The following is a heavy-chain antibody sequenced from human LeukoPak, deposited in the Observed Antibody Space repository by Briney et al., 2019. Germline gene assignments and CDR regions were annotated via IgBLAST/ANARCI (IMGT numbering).Heavy chain of an antibody. D-gene: IGHD6-13*01. Sequence: GGSLRLSCAASGFTFSGYGMHWVRQAPGKGLEWVAVIWYDGSNKYYADSVKGRFTISRDNSKNTLYLQMNSLRAEDTAVYYCARGWSSSWYPAKILDYWGQGTLVTVSS. CDR1: GFTFSGYG. J-gene: IGHJ4*02. CDR3: ARGWSSSWYPAKILDY. V-gene: IGHV3-33*01. CDR2: IWYDGSNK.